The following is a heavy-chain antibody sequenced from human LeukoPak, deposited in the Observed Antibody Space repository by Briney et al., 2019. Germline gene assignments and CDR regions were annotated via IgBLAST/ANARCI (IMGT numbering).Heavy chain of an antibody. D-gene: IGHD6-19*01. CDR3: ARDSTPPLPRQWPIPFDY. CDR1: GYTFTSYG. CDR2: ISAYNGNT. J-gene: IGHJ4*02. V-gene: IGHV1-18*01. Sequence: ASVKVSCKASGYTFTSYGISWVRQAPGQGLEWMGWISAYNGNTNYAQKLRGRVTMTADTSTSTAYMELRSLRSDDTAVYYCARDSTPPLPRQWPIPFDYWGQGTLVTVSS.